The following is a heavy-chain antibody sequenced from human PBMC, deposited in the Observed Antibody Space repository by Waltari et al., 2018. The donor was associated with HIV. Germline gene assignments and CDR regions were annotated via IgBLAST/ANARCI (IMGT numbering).Heavy chain of an antibody. CDR1: GFTFGRSI. D-gene: IGHD5-12*01. V-gene: IGHV3-21*01. Sequence: EVQLVESGGGLVKPGGSLRLSCAASGFTFGRSIMNWVRQAPGKGLEWVSSIASSSSSYIYYAESVRGRFTISRDNAKNSLYLQMSSLRAEDTAVYYCAREMATVYVDYWGQGTLVTVSP. CDR3: AREMATVYVDY. CDR2: IASSSSSYI. J-gene: IGHJ4*02.